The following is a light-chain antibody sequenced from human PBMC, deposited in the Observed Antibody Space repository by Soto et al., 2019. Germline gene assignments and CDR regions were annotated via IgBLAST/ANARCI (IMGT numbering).Light chain of an antibody. J-gene: IGKJ1*01. CDR2: DAS. CDR1: QSVSSY. CDR3: QQRSNWPWT. Sequence: EIVLTQSQSTLSFSPGERATLSCRASQSVSSYLAWYQQKPGQAPRLLIYDASNRATGIPARFSGSGSGTDFTLTISSLEPEDFAVYYCQQRSNWPWTFGQGTQVEI. V-gene: IGKV3-11*01.